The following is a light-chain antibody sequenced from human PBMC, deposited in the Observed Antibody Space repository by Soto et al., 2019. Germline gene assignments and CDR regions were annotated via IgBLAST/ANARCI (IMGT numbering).Light chain of an antibody. CDR3: QQRSNWPPEVT. CDR1: QSVSTY. Sequence: LTQSPSTLSLSPAQRASLSWRASQSVSTYLAWYRQKPGQAPRLLIYDASNRATGIPARFSGSGSGTDFTLTISSLEPEDFALYYCQQRSNWPPEVTFGQGTRLEIK. J-gene: IGKJ5*01. CDR2: DAS. V-gene: IGKV3-11*01.